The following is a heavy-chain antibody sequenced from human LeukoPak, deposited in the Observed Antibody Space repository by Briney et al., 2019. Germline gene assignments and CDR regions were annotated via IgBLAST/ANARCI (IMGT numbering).Heavy chain of an antibody. V-gene: IGHV3-21*01. Sequence: GGSLRLSCAASGFTFSTFWMHWVRQAPGKGLEWVSSISSSSSYIYYADSVKGRFTISRDNAKNSLYLQMNSLRAEDTAVYYCARTHLRYSSGFFDYWGQGTLVTVSS. CDR1: GFTFSTFW. CDR2: ISSSSSYI. J-gene: IGHJ4*02. D-gene: IGHD6-19*01. CDR3: ARTHLRYSSGFFDY.